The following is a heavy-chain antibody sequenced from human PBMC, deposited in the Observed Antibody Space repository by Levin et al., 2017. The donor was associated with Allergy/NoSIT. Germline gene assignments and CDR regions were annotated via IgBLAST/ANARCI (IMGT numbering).Heavy chain of an antibody. J-gene: IGHJ3*02. Sequence: KPSETLSITCTVSGGSISSGSYFWGWIRQPPGKGLEWIGSIYHTGTTYYNPSLKSRITISVDTSKNQFSLKLNSVTAADTAVYYCARKNYYGSGSSGGFDIWGQGTMVTVSS. D-gene: IGHD3-10*01. CDR3: ARKNYYGSGSSGGFDI. V-gene: IGHV4-39*01. CDR2: IYHTGTT. CDR1: GGSISSGSYF.